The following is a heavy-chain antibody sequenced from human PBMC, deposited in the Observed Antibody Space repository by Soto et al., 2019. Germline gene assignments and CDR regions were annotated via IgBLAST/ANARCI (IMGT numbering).Heavy chain of an antibody. Sequence: EVQLVESGGGLVQPGRSLRLSCAASGFTFDDYAMNWVRQAPGKGLEWVSGISWNSGSIGYADSVKGRFTISRDNAKKYLYLQMNSLRAEGTGLYYCAKDTTSRNYYYMGVWGKGTTVTVPS. CDR2: ISWNSGSI. CDR3: AKDTTSRNYYYMGV. CDR1: GFTFDDYA. V-gene: IGHV3-9*01. J-gene: IGHJ6*03.